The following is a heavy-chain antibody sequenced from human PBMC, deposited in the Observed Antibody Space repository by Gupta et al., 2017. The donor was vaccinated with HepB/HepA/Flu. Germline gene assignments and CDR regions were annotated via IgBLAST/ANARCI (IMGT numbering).Heavy chain of an antibody. J-gene: IGHJ4*02. CDR2: YSGGST. Sequence: EVKMVESGGGLFEPGGSLRLSCAAPGFTVSSNYMSWVRQAPGKGLEWVSLYSGGSTYYADSVKGRFTISRDNTKNTLYLQMNSLRPEDTAVYYCARVTPIVDWGQGTLVTVSS. CDR1: GFTVSSNY. D-gene: IGHD2-21*01. CDR3: ARVTPIVD. V-gene: IGHV3-53*01.